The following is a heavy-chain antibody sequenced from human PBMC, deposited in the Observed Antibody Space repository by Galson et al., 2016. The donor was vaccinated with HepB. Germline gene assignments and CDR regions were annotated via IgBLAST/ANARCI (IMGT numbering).Heavy chain of an antibody. D-gene: IGHD2-15*01. Sequence: SLRLSCAASGFNFNSYAMSWVRQAPGKGLEWVSTITSGGTIFYADSVKGRFTISRDNSKNTVWLQMNSLRADDPAAYYCAKRFCTGTSCSLPYYFDMDVWGQGTTVTVSS. CDR1: GFNFNSYA. V-gene: IGHV3-23*01. CDR3: AKRFCTGTSCSLPYYFDMDV. J-gene: IGHJ6*02. CDR2: ITSGGTI.